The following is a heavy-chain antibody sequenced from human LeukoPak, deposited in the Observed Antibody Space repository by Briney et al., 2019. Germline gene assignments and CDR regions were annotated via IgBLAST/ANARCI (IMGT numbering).Heavy chain of an antibody. CDR2: IYQSGST. D-gene: IGHD3-9*01. CDR1: GYSIRNGYH. CDR3: AKEAKYYDILIGYYRSFYYFDY. J-gene: IGHJ4*02. V-gene: IGHV4-38-2*02. Sequence: PSETLSLTCSVSGYSIRNGYHWGWIRQPPGKGLEWIGSIYQSGSTYDNPSLKSRVTISVDTSENQFSLNLTSVTAADTAVYYCAKEAKYYDILIGYYRSFYYFDYWGQGTLVTVSS.